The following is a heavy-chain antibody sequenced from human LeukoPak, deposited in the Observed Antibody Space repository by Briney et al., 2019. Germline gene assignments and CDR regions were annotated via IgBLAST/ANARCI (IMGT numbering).Heavy chain of an antibody. Sequence: PGGSLRLSCAVSGFTFTSYAMSWVRQAPGKGLEWVSSISAIDGSTYYPNSVKGRFTIPRDTSKNTLYLQMNSLRAEDTAVYYCAKNSQTGSTWYYHMDVWGKGTTVTVSS. CDR3: AKNSQTGSTWYYHMDV. V-gene: IGHV3-23*01. J-gene: IGHJ6*03. CDR2: ISAIDGST. D-gene: IGHD1-7*01. CDR1: GFTFTSYA.